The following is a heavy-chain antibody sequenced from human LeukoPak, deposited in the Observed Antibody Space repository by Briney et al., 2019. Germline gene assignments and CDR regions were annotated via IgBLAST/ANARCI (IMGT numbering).Heavy chain of an antibody. V-gene: IGHV1-2*02. Sequence: VASVKVSCKASGYTFTNYYLHWMRQAPGQGLEWMGWINPNNGGTNYAQRFQGRVTMTRDTSISTVYMELSRLRSDDTAVYLCARGPSSGAFDIWGQGTMVTVSS. CDR1: GYTFTNYY. J-gene: IGHJ3*02. CDR3: ARGPSSGAFDI. D-gene: IGHD3-10*01. CDR2: INPNNGGT.